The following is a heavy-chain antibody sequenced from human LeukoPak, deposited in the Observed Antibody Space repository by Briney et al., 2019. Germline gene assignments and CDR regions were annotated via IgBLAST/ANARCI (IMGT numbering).Heavy chain of an antibody. CDR3: AKWLGGWFLSSMYYFDY. CDR1: GFTFSSYA. D-gene: IGHD3-10*01. V-gene: IGHV3-23*01. Sequence: EGSLRLSCAASGFTFSSYAMSWVRQAPGKGLEWVSAISGSGGSIYYADSVKGRFTISRDNSKNTLYLQMNSLRAEDTAVYYCAKWLGGWFLSSMYYFDYWGQGTLVTVSS. J-gene: IGHJ4*02. CDR2: ISGSGGSI.